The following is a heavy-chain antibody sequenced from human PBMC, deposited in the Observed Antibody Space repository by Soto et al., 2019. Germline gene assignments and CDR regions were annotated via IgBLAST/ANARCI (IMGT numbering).Heavy chain of an antibody. D-gene: IGHD2-21*01. V-gene: IGHV4-59*01. Sequence: SETLSLTCTVSGGSISRYFWSWIRQSPGKGLEWIGYIFYTGSTTYNPSLKSRVTISIDTPKNQFSLKLSSLAAADTAAHHCPHVSDVEWFHPRGQGTLVTVS. CDR2: IFYTGST. CDR3: PHVSDVEWFHP. CDR1: GGSISRYF. J-gene: IGHJ5*02.